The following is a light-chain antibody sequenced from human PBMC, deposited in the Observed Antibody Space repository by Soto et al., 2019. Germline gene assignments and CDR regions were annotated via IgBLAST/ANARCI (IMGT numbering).Light chain of an antibody. J-gene: IGKJ1*01. CDR3: QRSNNWPWR. CDR2: GAS. CDR1: QSVSSN. V-gene: IGKV3-15*01. Sequence: IVMTHSPATLYLSPGLRATLSFRASQSVSSNLAWYQQKPGQAPRLLIYGASTRATGIPARFSGSGSGTECTLTISRLQSEDFAVYCFQRSNNWPWRFGQGTKGEIK.